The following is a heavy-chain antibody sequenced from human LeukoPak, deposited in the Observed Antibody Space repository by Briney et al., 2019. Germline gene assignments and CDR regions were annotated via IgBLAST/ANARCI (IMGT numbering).Heavy chain of an antibody. CDR1: GYSISSGYY. CDR3: ARLGYSSSTSCYYFDY. J-gene: IGHJ4*02. CDR2: IYHSGST. D-gene: IGHD2-2*01. V-gene: IGHV4-38-2*01. Sequence: SETLSLTCAVSGYSISSGYYWGWIRQPPGKGLEWIGSIYHSGSTYYNPSLKSRVTISVDTSKNQFSLKLSSVTAADTAVYYCARLGYSSSTSCYYFDYWGQGTLVTVSS.